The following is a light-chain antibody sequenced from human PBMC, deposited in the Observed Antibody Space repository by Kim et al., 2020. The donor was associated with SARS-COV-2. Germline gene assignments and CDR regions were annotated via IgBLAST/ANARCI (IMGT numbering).Light chain of an antibody. J-gene: IGLJ3*02. CDR2: EDT. V-gene: IGLV6-57*03. CDR3: QSYDSRNFNWV. CDR1: SGSIASND. Sequence: VTISCTRSSGSIASNDVQWYQQRPGSAPTTVIYEDTQRPSGVPDRFSGSIDSSSNSASLPISGLKTEDEADYYCQSYDSRNFNWVFGGGTQLTVL.